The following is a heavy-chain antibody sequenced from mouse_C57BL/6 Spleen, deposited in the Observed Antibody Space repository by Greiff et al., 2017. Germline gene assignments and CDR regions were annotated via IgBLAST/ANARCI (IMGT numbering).Heavy chain of an antibody. J-gene: IGHJ3*01. V-gene: IGHV3-6*01. Sequence: VQLKESGPGLVKPSQSLSLTCSVTGYSITSGYYWNWIRQFPGNKLEWMGYISYDGSNNYNPSLKNRISITRDTSKNQFFLKLNSVTTEDTATYYCAVDYDVAYWGQGTLVTVSA. CDR3: AVDYDVAY. D-gene: IGHD2-4*01. CDR1: GYSITSGYY. CDR2: ISYDGSN.